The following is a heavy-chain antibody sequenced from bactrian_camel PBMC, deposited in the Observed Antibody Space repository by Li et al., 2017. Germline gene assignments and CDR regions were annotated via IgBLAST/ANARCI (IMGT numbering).Heavy chain of an antibody. Sequence: VQLVESGGGLVRPGKSLKLSCAASGFTFSSHDMYWVRQAPGKGLEWVSMINSGGGSTYYADSVKGRFTISRDNAKNTLYLQMNSLKPEDTAMYYCAAEYRESYYSGGAVGPLGYWGQGTQVTVS. CDR3: AAEYRESYYSGGAVGPLGY. J-gene: IGHJ6*01. CDR1: GFTFSSHD. V-gene: IGHV3S40*01. D-gene: IGHD2*01. CDR2: INSGGGST.